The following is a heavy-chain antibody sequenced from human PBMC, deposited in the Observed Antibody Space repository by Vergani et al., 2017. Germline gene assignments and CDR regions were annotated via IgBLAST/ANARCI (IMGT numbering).Heavy chain of an antibody. V-gene: IGHV3-21*04. CDR1: GFTFSSYS. Sequence: EVQLVESGGGLVKPGGSLRLSCAASGFTFSSYSMNWVRQAPGKGLEWVSSISSSSSYIYYADSVKGRFTSSRDKSKNTLYLQMNSLRAEDTAVYYCAKAGPKYSSSPWYFDYWGQGTLVTVSS. J-gene: IGHJ4*02. CDR2: ISSSSSYI. D-gene: IGHD6-13*01. CDR3: AKAGPKYSSSPWYFDY.